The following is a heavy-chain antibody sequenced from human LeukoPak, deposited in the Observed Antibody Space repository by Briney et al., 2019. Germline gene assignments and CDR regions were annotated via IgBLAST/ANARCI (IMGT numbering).Heavy chain of an antibody. CDR1: GFTFSSWW. J-gene: IGHJ4*02. CDR3: ARDGRPLDY. Sequence: GGSLRLSCAASGFTFSSWWMSWVRQAPGKGLEWVANIKQDGSEKYYVDSVKGRFTISRDNAKNSLYLHMNSLRAEDTAVYYCARDGRPLDYWGQGTLVTVSS. CDR2: IKQDGSEK. D-gene: IGHD1-26*01. V-gene: IGHV3-7*01.